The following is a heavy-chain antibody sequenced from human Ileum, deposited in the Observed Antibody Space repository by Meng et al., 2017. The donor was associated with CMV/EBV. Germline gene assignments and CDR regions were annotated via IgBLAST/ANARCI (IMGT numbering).Heavy chain of an antibody. V-gene: IGHV4-4*02. Sequence: ISSSNWWSWVRQPPGKGLEWIGEIYHSGSTNYNPSLKSRVTISVDKSKNQFSLKLSSVTAADTTVYYCARDGFFTIFGVVIRAVDYWGQGTLVTVSS. CDR1: ISSSNW. CDR3: ARDGFFTIFGVVIRAVDY. J-gene: IGHJ4*02. D-gene: IGHD3-3*01. CDR2: IYHSGST.